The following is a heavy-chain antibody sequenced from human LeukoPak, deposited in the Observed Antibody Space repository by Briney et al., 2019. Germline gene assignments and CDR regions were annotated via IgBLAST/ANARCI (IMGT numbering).Heavy chain of an antibody. D-gene: IGHD6-13*01. J-gene: IGHJ4*02. V-gene: IGHV4-30-2*01. CDR2: IYHSGST. CDR1: GGSISSGGYS. Sequence: SETLSLTCAVSGGSISSGGYSWSWIRQPPGKGLEWIGYIYHSGSTYYNPSLKSRVTISVDTSKNQFSLKLSSVTAADTAVYYCAASSSWFNFDYWGQGTLVTVSS. CDR3: AASSSWFNFDY.